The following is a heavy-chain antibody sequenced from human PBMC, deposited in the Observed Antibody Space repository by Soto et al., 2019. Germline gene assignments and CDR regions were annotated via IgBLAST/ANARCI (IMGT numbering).Heavy chain of an antibody. CDR1: GFSFSDYW. CDR2: IKFDGSEK. Sequence: GGSLRLSCVASGFSFSDYWMSWVRQAPGKGPEWVANIKFDGSEKQYVDSVRGRFSISRDNFRNSLFLQMNSLRAGDTAIYYCVKDGGYCSSATCYSPRNHYFDSWGQGTLVTV. D-gene: IGHD2-2*01. CDR3: VKDGGYCSSATCYSPRNHYFDS. V-gene: IGHV3-7*03. J-gene: IGHJ4*02.